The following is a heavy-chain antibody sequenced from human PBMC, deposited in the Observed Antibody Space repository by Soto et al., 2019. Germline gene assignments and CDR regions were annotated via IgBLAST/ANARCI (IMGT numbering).Heavy chain of an antibody. D-gene: IGHD3-3*01. J-gene: IGHJ3*02. CDR2: IYSGGST. Sequence: GSLRLSCAASGFTVSSNYMSWVRQAPGKGLEWVSVIYSGGSTYYADSVKGRFTISRDNSKNTLYLQMNSLRAEDTAVYYCAREYDFWSGYGGAFDIWGQGTMVTVSS. CDR3: AREYDFWSGYGGAFDI. V-gene: IGHV3-53*01. CDR1: GFTVSSNY.